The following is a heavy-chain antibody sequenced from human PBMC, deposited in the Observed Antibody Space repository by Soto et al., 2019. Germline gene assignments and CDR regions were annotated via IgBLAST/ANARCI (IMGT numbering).Heavy chain of an antibody. J-gene: IGHJ4*02. D-gene: IGHD2-21*01. V-gene: IGHV4-59*01. CDR2: VSYSGST. Sequence: QVQLQESGPGLVKPSETLSLICTVSGDSIRSYYWSWIRQPPGKGLEWIGYVSYSGSTNYNPSLKRRVTISGDTSKIHFSLKLSSVTAADTAVYYCARGDNYFAYWGQGTPVTVSS. CDR3: ARGDNYFAY. CDR1: GDSIRSYY.